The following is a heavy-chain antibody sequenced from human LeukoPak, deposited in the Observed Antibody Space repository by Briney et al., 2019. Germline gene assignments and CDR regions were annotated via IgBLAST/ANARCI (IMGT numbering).Heavy chain of an antibody. Sequence: PSETLSLTCTVSGGSISSYYWSWIRQPPGKGLEWIGYIYYSGSTNYNPSLKSRATISVDTSKNQFSLKLSSVTAADTAVYYWARVGSRTSWDYWGQGTLVTVSS. CDR1: GGSISSYY. CDR3: ARVGSRTSWDY. CDR2: IYYSGST. V-gene: IGHV4-59*01. J-gene: IGHJ4*02. D-gene: IGHD2-2*01.